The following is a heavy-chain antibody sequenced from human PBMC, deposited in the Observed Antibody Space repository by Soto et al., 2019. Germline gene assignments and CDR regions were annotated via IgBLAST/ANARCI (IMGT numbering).Heavy chain of an antibody. CDR2: ISYDGSNK. Sequence: QVQLVESGGGVVQPGRSLRLSCAASGFTFSSYAMHWVRQAPGKGLEWVAVISYDGSNKYYADSVKGRFTISRDNSKNTLYLQMNSLRAEDTAVYYCARGGAYGDYVAFDIWGQGTMVTVSS. D-gene: IGHD4-17*01. J-gene: IGHJ3*02. CDR1: GFTFSSYA. CDR3: ARGGAYGDYVAFDI. V-gene: IGHV3-30-3*01.